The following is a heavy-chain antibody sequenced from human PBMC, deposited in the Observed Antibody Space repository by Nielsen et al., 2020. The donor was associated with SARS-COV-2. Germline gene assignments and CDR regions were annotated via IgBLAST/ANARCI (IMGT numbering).Heavy chain of an antibody. CDR3: AKVGGTYYDFWSDYGMDV. Sequence: SLKISCAASGFIFSNYGMHWVRQAPGKGLEWVSGISWNSGSIGYAYSVKGRFTISRDNAKNSLYLQMNSLRAEDTALYYCAKVGGTYYDFWSDYGMDVWGQGTTVTVSS. V-gene: IGHV3-9*01. CDR1: GFIFSNYG. CDR2: ISWNSGSI. J-gene: IGHJ6*02. D-gene: IGHD3-3*01.